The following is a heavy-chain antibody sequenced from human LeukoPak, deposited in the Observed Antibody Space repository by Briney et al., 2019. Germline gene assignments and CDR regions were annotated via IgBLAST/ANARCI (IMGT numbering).Heavy chain of an antibody. Sequence: PGGSLRLSCAASGFTFSSYGMHWVRQAPGKGLEWVAVIWYDGSNKYYADSVKGRFTISRDNSKNTLYLQMNSLRAEGTAVYYCASWYQLPYYYYGMDVWGQGTTVTVSS. CDR1: GFTFSSYG. V-gene: IGHV3-33*01. D-gene: IGHD2-2*01. CDR3: ASWYQLPYYYYGMDV. CDR2: IWYDGSNK. J-gene: IGHJ6*02.